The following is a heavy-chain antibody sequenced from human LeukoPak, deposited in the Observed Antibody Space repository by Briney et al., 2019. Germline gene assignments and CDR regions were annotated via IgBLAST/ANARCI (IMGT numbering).Heavy chain of an antibody. CDR2: IYYSGRT. J-gene: IGHJ6*04. Sequence: SETLSLTCTVSGGSLSSGSYYWGWVRQPPGTGLEWIGYIYYSGRTNYNPSLKSRVTISVDTSKNQFSLKLSSVTAADTAVYYCARDKVVVVPAALTPQYYYYYGMDVWGKGPTVTVSS. CDR3: ARDKVVVVPAALTPQYYYYYGMDV. D-gene: IGHD2-2*01. V-gene: IGHV4-61*01. CDR1: GGSLSSGSYY.